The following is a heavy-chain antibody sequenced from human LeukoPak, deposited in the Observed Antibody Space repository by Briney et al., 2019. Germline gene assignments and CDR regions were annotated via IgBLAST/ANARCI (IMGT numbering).Heavy chain of an antibody. D-gene: IGHD1-26*01. V-gene: IGHV4-39*07. CDR1: GGSISSSSYY. J-gene: IGHJ4*02. Sequence: SSETLSLTCTVSGGSISSSSYYWGWIRQPPGKGLEWIGSIYYSGSTYYNPSLKSRVTISVDTSKNQFSLKLSSVTAADTAVYYCARGTWELLAWGQGTLVTVSS. CDR2: IYYSGST. CDR3: ARGTWELLA.